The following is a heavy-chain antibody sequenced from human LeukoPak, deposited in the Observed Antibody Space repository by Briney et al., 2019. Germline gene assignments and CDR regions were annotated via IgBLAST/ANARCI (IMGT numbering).Heavy chain of an antibody. J-gene: IGHJ1*01. Sequence: SETLSLTCTVSGGSISSYYWSWIRQPPGKGLEWIGYIYYSGSTNYNPSLKSRVTISVDTSKHQFSLKLSSVTAADTAVYYCARGHVGSSSWYDSAEYSSTGARAPWSPSPQ. CDR1: GGSISSYY. CDR3: ARGHVGSSSWYDSAEYSST. CDR2: IYYSGST. V-gene: IGHV4-59*01. D-gene: IGHD6-13*01.